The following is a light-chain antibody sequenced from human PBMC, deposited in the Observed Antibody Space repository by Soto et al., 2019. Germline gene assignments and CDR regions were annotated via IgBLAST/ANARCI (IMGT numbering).Light chain of an antibody. CDR2: GAS. V-gene: IGKV3-15*01. CDR3: QQYRNWPRT. Sequence: EIVLAQSPATLSGSPGERVTLSCRASQSVDINLAWYQQKPGQAPRLLIYGASTRAIDMPGRFSGRGSGTEFTLTISSLQSEDFAVYYCQQYRNWPRTFGQGTK. J-gene: IGKJ1*01. CDR1: QSVDIN.